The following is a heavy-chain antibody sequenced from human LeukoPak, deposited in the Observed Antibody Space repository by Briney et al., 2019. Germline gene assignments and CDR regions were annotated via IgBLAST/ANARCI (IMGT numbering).Heavy chain of an antibody. J-gene: IGHJ3*02. D-gene: IGHD5-12*01. CDR1: GGSISNYY. V-gene: IGHV4-59*08. CDR2: IYYSGST. Sequence: PSETLSLTCTVSGGSISNYYWSWIRQPPGKGLEWIGYIYYSGSTNYNPSLKSRVTISVDTSKNEFSLKLTSVTAADTAVYYCARQYTFDIWGRGTMVSVSS. CDR3: ARQYTFDI.